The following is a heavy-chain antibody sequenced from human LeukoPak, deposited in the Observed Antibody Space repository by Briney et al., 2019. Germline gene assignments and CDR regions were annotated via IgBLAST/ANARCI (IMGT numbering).Heavy chain of an antibody. CDR1: GFTFEIYW. D-gene: IGHD6-13*01. CDR3: ARGLRGSNWSPDY. J-gene: IGHJ4*02. V-gene: IGHV3-7*02. Sequence: GGSLRLSCAASGFTFEIYWMSWVRQAPGKGLEWVANIRKDGSEKNYVDSVKGRFTISRDNAKNSLYLQMNSLRAEDTAIYYCARGLRGSNWSPDYWGQGTLVTVSS. CDR2: IRKDGSEK.